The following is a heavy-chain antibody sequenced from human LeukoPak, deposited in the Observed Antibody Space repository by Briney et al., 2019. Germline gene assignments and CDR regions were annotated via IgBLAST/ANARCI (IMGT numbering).Heavy chain of an antibody. J-gene: IGHJ4*02. D-gene: IGHD2-15*01. CDR2: IYTSGIT. Sequence: PSETLSLTCTVSGGSISSGGYYWSWIRQPVGKGLEWIGHIYTSGITNYNPSLKSRVTMSVDTSKNQFSLMLSSVTAADTAVYYCARGGSKAAATFDYWGQGTLVTVFS. CDR1: GGSISSGGYY. V-gene: IGHV4-61*09. CDR3: ARGGSKAAATFDY.